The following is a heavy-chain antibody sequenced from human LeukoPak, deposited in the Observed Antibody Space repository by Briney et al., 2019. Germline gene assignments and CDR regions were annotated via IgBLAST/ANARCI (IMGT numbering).Heavy chain of an antibody. CDR2: IIPIFDTA. V-gene: IGHV1-69*13. J-gene: IGHJ4*02. CDR3: ATIYGWGTNRRPN. D-gene: IGHD3-16*02. Sequence: ASVKVSCKASGGTFSSYAISWVRQAPGQGLEWMGGIIPIFDTANYAQKFQDRVTITADESTSTAYMYLSSLRSEDTAMYYCATIYGWGTNRRPNWGQGTLVTVSS. CDR1: GGTFSSYA.